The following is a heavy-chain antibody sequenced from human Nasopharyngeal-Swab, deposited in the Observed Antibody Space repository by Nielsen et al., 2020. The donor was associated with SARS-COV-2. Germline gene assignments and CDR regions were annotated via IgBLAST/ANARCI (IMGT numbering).Heavy chain of an antibody. CDR2: ISGSGSGT. J-gene: IGHJ4*02. V-gene: IGHV3-23*01. CDR1: GFTFSSYA. CDR3: AKGGRSITIFGVAGSFDN. Sequence: GESLKISCAASGFTFSSYAMSWVRQAPGKGLEWVSVISGSGSGTYYADSVKGRFTISRDKSQNTLYLQMSSLRADDTAVYYCAKGGRSITIFGVAGSFDNWGQGTPVTVSS. D-gene: IGHD3-3*01.